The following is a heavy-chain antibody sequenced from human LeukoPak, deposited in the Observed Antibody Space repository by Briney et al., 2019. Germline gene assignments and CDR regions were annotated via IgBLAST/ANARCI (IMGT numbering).Heavy chain of an antibody. V-gene: IGHV3-21*01. CDR2: ISSSSSYI. D-gene: IGHD4-4*01. CDR1: GFTFSSYS. CDR3: ARDLVQYALVPYYYYDMDV. J-gene: IGHJ6*02. Sequence: PGGSLRLSCAASGFTFSSYSMNWVRQAPGKGLEWVSSISSSSSYIYYADSVKGRFTISRDNAKNSLYLQMNSLRAEDTAVYYCARDLVQYALVPYYYYDMDVWGQGTTVTVSS.